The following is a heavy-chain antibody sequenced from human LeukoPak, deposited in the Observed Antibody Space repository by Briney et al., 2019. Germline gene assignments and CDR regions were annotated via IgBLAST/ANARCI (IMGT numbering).Heavy chain of an antibody. D-gene: IGHD3-22*01. CDR1: GFTFSGSA. CDR3: ARGKYDSSGYPLLGFDY. CDR2: IRSKTNSYAT. J-gene: IGHJ4*02. V-gene: IGHV3-73*01. Sequence: GGSLRLSCAASGFTFSGSAMHWVRQASGKGLEWVGRIRSKTNSYATSYAASVKGRFALSRDDSKNTAYLQMNSLKTEDTAVYYCARGKYDSSGYPLLGFDYWGQGTLVTVSS.